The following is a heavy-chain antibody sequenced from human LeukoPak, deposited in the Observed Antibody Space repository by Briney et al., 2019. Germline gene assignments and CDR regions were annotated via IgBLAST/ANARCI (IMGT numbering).Heavy chain of an antibody. CDR1: GFTLSSYA. CDR2: IKSKTDGGTT. CDR3: TTREYSSSWYILDY. J-gene: IGHJ4*02. D-gene: IGHD6-13*01. V-gene: IGHV3-15*01. Sequence: GGSLRLSCAASGFTLSSYAMSWVRQAPGKGLEWVGRIKSKTDGGTTDYAAPVKGRFTISRDDSKNTLYLQMNSLKTEDTAVYYCTTREYSSSWYILDYWGQGTLVTVSS.